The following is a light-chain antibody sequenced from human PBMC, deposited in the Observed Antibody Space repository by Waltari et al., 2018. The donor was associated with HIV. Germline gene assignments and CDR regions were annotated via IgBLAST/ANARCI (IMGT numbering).Light chain of an antibody. CDR2: QVS. V-gene: IGKV2-30*01. CDR3: MQATSWPHT. Sequence: TQSPLSLSVTLGQPAAISCKSNQSLAFRDGKSYLFLYHQRPGHPPRRLLYQVSHRDSGVPGRITGSGSDTDFTLRISRVEAEDAGFYFCMQATSWPHTFGQRTELQI. CDR1: QSLAFRDGKSY. J-gene: IGKJ2*01.